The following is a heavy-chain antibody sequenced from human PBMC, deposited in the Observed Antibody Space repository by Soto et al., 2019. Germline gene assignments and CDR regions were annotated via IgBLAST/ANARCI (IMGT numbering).Heavy chain of an antibody. D-gene: IGHD3-22*01. CDR2: FDPEDGET. Sequence: ASVKVSCKVSGYTLTELSMHWVRQAPGKGLEWMGGFDPEDGETIYAQKFQGRVTMTEDTSTDTAYMELSSLRSEDTAVYYCATDLRRITMIPEAFDIWGQGTMVTVSS. CDR1: GYTLTELS. J-gene: IGHJ3*02. CDR3: ATDLRRITMIPEAFDI. V-gene: IGHV1-24*01.